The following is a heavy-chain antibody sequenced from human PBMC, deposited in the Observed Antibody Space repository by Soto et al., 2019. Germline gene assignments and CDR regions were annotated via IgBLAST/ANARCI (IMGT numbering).Heavy chain of an antibody. D-gene: IGHD3-10*01. CDR2: IYYSGST. J-gene: IGHJ2*01. Sequence: QLQLQESGPGLLKPSETLSLTCTVSGGSISSSSYYWGCIRQPPGQGLVLIGSIYYSGSTYYNPSLKSGVTISVASSKNRSSMKMSSVPADAAAVYYCGSQGRDYYQIWYFDLWGRGTLVTVSS. V-gene: IGHV4-39*01. CDR1: GGSISSSSYY. CDR3: GSQGRDYYQIWYFDL.